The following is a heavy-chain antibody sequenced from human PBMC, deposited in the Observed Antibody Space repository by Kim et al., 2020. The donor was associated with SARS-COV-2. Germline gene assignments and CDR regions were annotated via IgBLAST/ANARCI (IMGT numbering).Heavy chain of an antibody. Sequence: RCQGRVTMTRDTSARPAYMELSSLRSEDTAVYYCARSQTEFGELLPFDYWGQGTLVTVSS. CDR3: ARSQTEFGELLPFDY. V-gene: IGHV1-3*01. J-gene: IGHJ4*02. D-gene: IGHD3-10*01.